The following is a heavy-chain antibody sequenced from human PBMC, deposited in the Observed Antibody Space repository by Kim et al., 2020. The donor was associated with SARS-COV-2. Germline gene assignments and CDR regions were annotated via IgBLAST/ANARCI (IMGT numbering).Heavy chain of an antibody. J-gene: IGHJ6*03. CDR3: ARRGHIAALLCIYYYYYL. Sequence: SETLSLTCAVYGGSFSGYYWSWIRQPPRPGLGLIWEITHSGGTHSNPSLTLRVTISVATSKHHFSLQLTSVTAADTAVYYCARRGHIAALLCIYYYYYL. D-gene: IGHD6-13*01. CDR1: GGSFSGYY. V-gene: IGHV4-34*01. CDR2: ITHSGGT.